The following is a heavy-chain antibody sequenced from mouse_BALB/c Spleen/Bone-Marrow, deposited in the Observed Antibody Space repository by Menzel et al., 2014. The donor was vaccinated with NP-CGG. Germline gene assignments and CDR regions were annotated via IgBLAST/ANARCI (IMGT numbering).Heavy chain of an antibody. CDR1: GFTFSDYY. CDR3: ARAWDYGRRGGFAY. D-gene: IGHD2-4*01. Sequence: DVHLVESGGGLVRPGGSLKLSCAASGFTFSDYYMYWVRQTPEKRLEWVATISHGGSYTYYPDSVKGRFTISRDNAKNNLYLQMSSVEAGGRGMYWCARAWDYGRRGGFAYWGGGALVTVSA. V-gene: IGHV5-4*02. J-gene: IGHJ3*01. CDR2: ISHGGSYT.